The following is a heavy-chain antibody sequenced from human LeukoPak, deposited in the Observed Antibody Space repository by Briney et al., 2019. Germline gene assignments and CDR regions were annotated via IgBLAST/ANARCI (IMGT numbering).Heavy chain of an antibody. Sequence: GGSLRLSCAPSGFNFSTYPMHWVRQAPGKGLEWVSYISSSGSTIYYADSVKGRFTISRDNAKNSLYLQMNSLRAEDTAVYYCARRRGGDPTLDYWGQGTLVTVSS. J-gene: IGHJ4*02. V-gene: IGHV3-48*03. CDR2: ISSSGSTI. CDR3: ARRRGGDPTLDY. D-gene: IGHD2-21*02. CDR1: GFNFSTYP.